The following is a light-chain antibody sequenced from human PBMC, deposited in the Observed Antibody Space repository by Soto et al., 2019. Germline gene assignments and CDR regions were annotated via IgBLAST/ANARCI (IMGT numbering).Light chain of an antibody. Sequence: IVLTQSPGTLSLSPGERATLSCRASQSVSSIYLAWYQQKPGQAPRLLIYRASSRATGIPDRFSGSGSGTDFTLTISRLEPEDFAVYYRQQYGGSPPYTFGQGTKLEIK. V-gene: IGKV3-20*01. J-gene: IGKJ2*01. CDR2: RAS. CDR3: QQYGGSPPYT. CDR1: QSVSSIY.